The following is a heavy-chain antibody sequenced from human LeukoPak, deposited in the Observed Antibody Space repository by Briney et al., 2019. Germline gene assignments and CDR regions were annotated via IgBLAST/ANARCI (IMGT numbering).Heavy chain of an antibody. Sequence: KPSETLSLTCTVSGGSISSSNYYWGWIRQPPGKGLEWIGGIYYSGSTYYTPSLKSRVTISVDTSKNQFSLKVSSVTAADTAVYHCARAGGYCSGGNCPIHLHGYWGQGTLVTVSS. V-gene: IGHV4-39*07. J-gene: IGHJ4*02. CDR1: GGSISSSNYY. CDR2: IYYSGST. CDR3: ARAGGYCSGGNCPIHLHGY. D-gene: IGHD2-15*01.